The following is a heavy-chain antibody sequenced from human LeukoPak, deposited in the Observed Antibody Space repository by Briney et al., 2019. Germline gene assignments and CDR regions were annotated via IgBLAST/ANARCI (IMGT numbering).Heavy chain of an antibody. CDR1: GFNFYSFT. CDR3: ATTASSAWMPFDY. J-gene: IGHJ4*02. CDR2: ISSGGSTI. Sequence: GGSLRLSCVASGFNFYSFTMNWVRQAPGKGLEWVSYISSGGSTIYYRDSVKGRFTISRDNAKNSLYLQMNSLSADDTGVYYCATTASSAWMPFDYWGQGTLVAVSS. V-gene: IGHV3-48*01. D-gene: IGHD6-25*01.